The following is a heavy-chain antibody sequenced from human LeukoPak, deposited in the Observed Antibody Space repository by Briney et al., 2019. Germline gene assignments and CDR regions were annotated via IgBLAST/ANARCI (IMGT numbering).Heavy chain of an antibody. CDR1: GFTFSSYG. CDR2: ISYDGSNK. Sequence: PGGSLRLSCAASGFTFSSYGMHWVRQAPGKGLEWVAVISYDGSNKYYADSVKGRFTISRDNSKNTLYLQMNSLRAEDTAVYYCAKVHPPVAGTSYFDYWGQGTLVTVSS. CDR3: AKVHPPVAGTSYFDY. D-gene: IGHD6-19*01. V-gene: IGHV3-30*18. J-gene: IGHJ4*02.